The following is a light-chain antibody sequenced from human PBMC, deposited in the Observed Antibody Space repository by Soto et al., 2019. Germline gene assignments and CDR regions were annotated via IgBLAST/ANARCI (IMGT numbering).Light chain of an antibody. V-gene: IGLV2-14*01. J-gene: IGLJ2*01. Sequence: QSALTQPASVSGSPGQSITISCIGTSSDIGGYNYVSWYQQHPGKAPKLIIYDVNNRPSGVSHRFSGSKSGNTASLTISGLQAEDEADYYCSSHTSSSTRVFGGGTKVTV. CDR1: SSDIGGYNY. CDR3: SSHTSSSTRV. CDR2: DVN.